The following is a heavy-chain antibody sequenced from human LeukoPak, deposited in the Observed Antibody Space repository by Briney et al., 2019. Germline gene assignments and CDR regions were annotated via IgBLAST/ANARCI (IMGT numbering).Heavy chain of an antibody. CDR1: GGSISSANW. J-gene: IGHJ5*02. CDR3: ARFRSGLDSGSYYWFDP. CDR2: IFHSGST. V-gene: IGHV4-4*02. D-gene: IGHD1-26*01. Sequence: SETLSLTCAVSGGSISSANWWNWVRQPPGKGLEWIGEIFHSGSTNYNPSLKSRVTISLDKSKNQFSLKLSSVTAADTAVYYCARFRSGLDSGSYYWFDPWGQGTLVTVSS.